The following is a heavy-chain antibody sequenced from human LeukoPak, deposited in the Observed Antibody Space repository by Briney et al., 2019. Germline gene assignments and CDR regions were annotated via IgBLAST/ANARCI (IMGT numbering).Heavy chain of an antibody. D-gene: IGHD4-17*01. CDR1: GYIFSNYW. J-gene: IGHJ4*02. CDR3: ARSMTTVTPLDY. V-gene: IGHV5-51*01. Sequence: GESLKISCKVSGYIFSNYWIGWVRQMPGKGLEWMVIIYPGDSDSRYSPSFQGQVTLSVDKSINTAYLQWSSLKASDTAMYYCARSMTTVTPLDYWGQGTLVTVSS. CDR2: IYPGDSDS.